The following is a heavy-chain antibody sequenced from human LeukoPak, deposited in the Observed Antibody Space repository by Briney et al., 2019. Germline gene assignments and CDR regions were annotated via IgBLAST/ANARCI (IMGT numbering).Heavy chain of an antibody. Sequence: SVKVSCRASGGTSSSYAISWVRQAPGQGLEWMGRIIPIFGTANYAQKFQGRVTITTDESTSTAYMELSSLRSEDTAVYYCARQRVGESFDYWGQGTLVTVSS. V-gene: IGHV1-69*05. CDR3: ARQRVGESFDY. CDR2: IIPIFGTA. D-gene: IGHD3-10*01. J-gene: IGHJ4*02. CDR1: GGTSSSYA.